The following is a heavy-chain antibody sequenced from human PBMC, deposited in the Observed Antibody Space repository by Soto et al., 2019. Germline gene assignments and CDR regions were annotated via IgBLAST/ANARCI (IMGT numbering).Heavy chain of an antibody. J-gene: IGHJ4*02. CDR1: GFTFSSYG. Sequence: QVQLVESGGGVVQPGRSLRLSCAASGFTFSSYGMHWVRQAPGKGLEWGAVISYDGSNKYYADSVKGRFTISRDNSKNTLYLQMNSLRAEDTAVYYCAKGEGYSGYEGELGHWGQGTLVTVSS. CDR3: AKGEGYSGYEGELGH. D-gene: IGHD5-12*01. V-gene: IGHV3-30*18. CDR2: ISYDGSNK.